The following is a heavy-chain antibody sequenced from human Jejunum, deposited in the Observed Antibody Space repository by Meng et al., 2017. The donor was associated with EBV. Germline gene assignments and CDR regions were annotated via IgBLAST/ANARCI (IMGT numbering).Heavy chain of an antibody. Sequence: QLGDWGAGLLQPSETLALTCVVNGGSFSGYYWTWIRQPPGKGLEWIGEINHGDRTNYNPSLKSRVTVSVDTSKNQFSLRLTSVTDADTAVYYCARVAYDEAFAGWFDPWGQGTLVTVSS. V-gene: IGHV4-34*01. D-gene: IGHD5-12*01. J-gene: IGHJ5*02. CDR1: GGSFSGYY. CDR3: ARVAYDEAFAGWFDP. CDR2: INHGDRT.